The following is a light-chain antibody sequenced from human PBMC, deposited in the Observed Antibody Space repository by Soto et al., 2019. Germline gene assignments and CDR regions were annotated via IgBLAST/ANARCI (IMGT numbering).Light chain of an antibody. Sequence: EIVLTQSPGTLSLSPGERATLSCRASQSVSSSYLAWYQQKPGQAPRLLIYGASSRATGIPDRFSGSGSGTDFTLTISSLEPEDFAVYYCQQYGSSCSLTFGGGTKVEIK. V-gene: IGKV3-20*01. CDR3: QQYGSSCSLT. CDR1: QSVSSSY. J-gene: IGKJ4*01. CDR2: GAS.